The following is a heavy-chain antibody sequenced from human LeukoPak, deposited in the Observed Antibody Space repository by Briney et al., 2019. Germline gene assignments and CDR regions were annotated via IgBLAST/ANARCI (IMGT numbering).Heavy chain of an antibody. CDR3: ARDRVGSGWPRPYYFEK. CDR2: INPNTGAT. J-gene: IGHJ4*02. D-gene: IGHD6-19*01. V-gene: IGHV1-2*02. CDR1: GYTFTGYY. Sequence: GASVKVSCKPTGYTFTGYYLHWLRQAPGQGFEWLGGINPNTGATMSAQKFQGRVTMTRDTSIDTAYMELSRLTSDDTAVYYCARDRVGSGWPRPYYFEKWGQGTLVTVSS.